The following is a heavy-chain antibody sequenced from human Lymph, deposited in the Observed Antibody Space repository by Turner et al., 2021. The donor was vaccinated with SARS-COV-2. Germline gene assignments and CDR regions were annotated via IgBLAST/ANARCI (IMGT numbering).Heavy chain of an antibody. V-gene: IGHV3-7*01. J-gene: IGHJ4*02. CDR3: ARMGSASWYFDY. CDR1: GFSFSYYW. CDR2: IKQDRSEK. Sequence: EVQHVDPVGCLVPPWVSLTFSCSASGFSFSYYWMSWVQQTAGKVLKWVSNIKQDRSEKYYVDSVKGRFTISRKNAKNSLFLQMNSLRAEDTAVYYCARMGSASWYFDYWGQGTLVTVSS. D-gene: IGHD1-26*01.